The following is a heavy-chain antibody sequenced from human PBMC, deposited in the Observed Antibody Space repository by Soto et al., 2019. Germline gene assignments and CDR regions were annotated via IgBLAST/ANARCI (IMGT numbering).Heavy chain of an antibody. CDR1: GYTFTSYA. J-gene: IGHJ5*02. CDR3: ARDHTYCSGGSCYLNNWFDP. Sequence: GASVKVSCKASGYTFTSYAMHWVRQAPGQRLEWMGWINAGNGNTKYSQKFQGRVTITRDTSASTAYMELSSLRSEDTAVYYCARDHTYCSGGSCYLNNWFDPWGQGTLVTVSS. V-gene: IGHV1-3*01. CDR2: INAGNGNT. D-gene: IGHD2-15*01.